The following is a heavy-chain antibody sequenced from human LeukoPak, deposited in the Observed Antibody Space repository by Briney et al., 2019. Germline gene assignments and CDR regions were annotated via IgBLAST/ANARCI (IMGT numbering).Heavy chain of an antibody. Sequence: PGESLRLSCAASGFTFSSYLMYWVRQAPGKGLEWVAVISYDGSNKYYADSVKGRFTISRDNSKNTLYLQMNSLRAEDTAVYYCARARLRSEDYYYNGMDVWGQGTTVTVSS. J-gene: IGHJ6*02. CDR1: GFTFSSYL. CDR2: ISYDGSNK. V-gene: IGHV3-30-3*01. CDR3: ARARLRSEDYYYNGMDV. D-gene: IGHD4-17*01.